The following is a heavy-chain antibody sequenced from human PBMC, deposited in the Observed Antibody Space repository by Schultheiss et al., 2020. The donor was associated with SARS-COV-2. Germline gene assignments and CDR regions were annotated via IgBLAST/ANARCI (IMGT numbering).Heavy chain of an antibody. CDR3: ARDGGSWYHGAD. D-gene: IGHD6-13*01. Sequence: SETLSLTCTVSGGSISSGGYYWSWIRQPPGKGLEWIGEINHSGSTNYNPSLKSRVTISVDTSKNQFSLKLSSVTAADTAVYYCARDGGSWYHGADWGQGILVTVSS. CDR2: INHSGST. J-gene: IGHJ4*02. V-gene: IGHV4-39*07. CDR1: GGSISSGGYY.